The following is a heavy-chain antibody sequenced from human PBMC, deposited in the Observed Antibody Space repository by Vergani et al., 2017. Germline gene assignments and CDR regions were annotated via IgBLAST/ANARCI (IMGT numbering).Heavy chain of an antibody. V-gene: IGHV1-69*02. Sequence: QVQLVQSGAEVKKPGSSVKVSRKASGATFRSNTISWVRQVPGQGLEWMGRIIPVLGKTKYAQDFQGRLTITADTSTSTAYMELTSLRSQDTAVYYCARRCGGDCSNYYYYGMDVWGQGTTVTVSS. J-gene: IGHJ6*02. D-gene: IGHD2-21*02. CDR2: IIPVLGKT. CDR3: ARRCGGDCSNYYYYGMDV. CDR1: GATFRSNT.